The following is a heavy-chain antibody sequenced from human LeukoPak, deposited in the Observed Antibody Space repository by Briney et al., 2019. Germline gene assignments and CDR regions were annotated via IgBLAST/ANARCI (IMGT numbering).Heavy chain of an antibody. V-gene: IGHV3-66*02. CDR1: GFDVNRNY. CDR3: VGYLSGCPY. D-gene: IGHD3-22*01. J-gene: IGHJ4*02. Sequence: GGSLRLSCEASGFDVNRNYMTWVRQTPGKGLEWVSVTFIDRSTYYADSVKGRFTTSRDNFKNMLYPQMNRLTTEDTAVYYCVGYLSGCPYWGQGALVTVSA. CDR2: TFIDRST.